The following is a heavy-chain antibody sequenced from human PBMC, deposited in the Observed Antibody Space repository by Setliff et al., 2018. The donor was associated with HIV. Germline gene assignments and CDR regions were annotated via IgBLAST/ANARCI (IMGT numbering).Heavy chain of an antibody. CDR2: IYYSGST. Sequence: PSETLSLTCTVSCGSISSYYWSWIRKPPGKGLEWIGYIYYSGSTNYNPSLKSRVTISVDTSKNQFSLKLSSVTAADTAVYYCAIRSGIDHAFDIWGQGTMVTVS. CDR1: CGSISSYY. J-gene: IGHJ3*02. D-gene: IGHD6-13*01. CDR3: AIRSGIDHAFDI. V-gene: IGHV4-59*08.